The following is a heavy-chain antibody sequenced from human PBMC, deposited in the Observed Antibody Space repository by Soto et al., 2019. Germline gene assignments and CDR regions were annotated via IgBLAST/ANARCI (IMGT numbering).Heavy chain of an antibody. Sequence: QVQLVESGGGLVRPGGSLRLSCAASGFTFSDYYMSWIRQAPGKGLEWVSYITGSSDYTNYADAVKGRFTISRDNTKNSLYLQMNSLRVEDTAVYYCAREYYYGMDVWGQGTTVTVSS. V-gene: IGHV3-11*05. J-gene: IGHJ6*02. CDR1: GFTFSDYY. CDR2: ITGSSDYT. CDR3: AREYYYGMDV.